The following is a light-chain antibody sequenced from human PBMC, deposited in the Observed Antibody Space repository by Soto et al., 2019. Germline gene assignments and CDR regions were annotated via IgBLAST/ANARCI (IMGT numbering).Light chain of an antibody. CDR1: HSLFYSDGNTY. J-gene: IGKJ1*01. V-gene: IGKV2-30*01. CDR3: MQGTHWPPGT. CDR2: KVS. Sequence: PHPVHLTLEPLSLPSYGSSHSLFYSDGNTYLNWFQQRPGQSPRRLIYKVSNRDSGVPDRFSGSGSGTDFTLKISRVEAEDVGVYYCMQGTHWPPGTFGQGTKVDIK.